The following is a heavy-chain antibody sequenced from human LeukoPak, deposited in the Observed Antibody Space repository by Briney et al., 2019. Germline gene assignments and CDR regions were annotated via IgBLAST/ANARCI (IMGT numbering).Heavy chain of an antibody. CDR1: GGSISPYY. J-gene: IGHJ4*02. Sequence: MPSETLSLTCTVSGGSISPYYWSWIRQPPGRGLEWIAYIYYTGRTSSNPSLKSRLTTSIDPSNNQFTLQLSSVTAADTAVYYCARYLSSGNDYWGQGSLVTVSS. V-gene: IGHV4-59*08. D-gene: IGHD6-25*01. CDR2: IYYTGRT. CDR3: ARYLSSGNDY.